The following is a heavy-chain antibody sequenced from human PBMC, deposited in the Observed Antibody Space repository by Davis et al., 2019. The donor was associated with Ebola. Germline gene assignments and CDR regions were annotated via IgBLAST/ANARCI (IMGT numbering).Heavy chain of an antibody. J-gene: IGHJ6*04. Sequence: PGGSLRLSCAASGFTFSTYWMTWVRQAPGKGLEWVSVIYSGGSTYYADSVKGRFTISRDNSKNTLYLQMNSLRAEDTAVYYCARGSDFYYYGMDVWGKGTTVTVSS. V-gene: IGHV3-53*01. CDR3: ARGSDFYYYGMDV. CDR1: GFTFSTYW. CDR2: IYSGGST.